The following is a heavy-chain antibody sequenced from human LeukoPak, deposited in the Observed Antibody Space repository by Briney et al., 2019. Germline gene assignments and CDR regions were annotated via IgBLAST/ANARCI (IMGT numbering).Heavy chain of an antibody. Sequence: TGGSLRLSCAASGFTFNYYWLTWVRQAPGKGLEWVANIQQDGSEKYYVDSVKDRFIISRDNAKNSLYLQMNSLRAEDTAVYYCARVRKLRTRGVMDPLDYWGQGTLVTVSS. CDR2: IQQDGSEK. D-gene: IGHD3-10*01. CDR1: GFTFNYYW. J-gene: IGHJ4*02. CDR3: ARVRKLRTRGVMDPLDY. V-gene: IGHV3-7*01.